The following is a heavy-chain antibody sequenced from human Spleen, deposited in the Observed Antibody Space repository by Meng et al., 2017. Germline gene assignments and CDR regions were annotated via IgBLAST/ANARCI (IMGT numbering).Heavy chain of an antibody. CDR1: GGSFSDYY. V-gene: IGHV4-34*01. CDR3: ARSPTTMAHDFDY. J-gene: IGHJ4*02. Sequence: QGQLQQGGAGLLKPSETLSLTCVVSGGSFSDYYWSWIRQPPGKGLEWIGEINHSGSTNYNPSLESRATISVDTSQNNLSLKLSSVTAADSAVYYCARSPTTMAHDFDYWGQGTLVTVSS. D-gene: IGHD4-11*01. CDR2: INHSGST.